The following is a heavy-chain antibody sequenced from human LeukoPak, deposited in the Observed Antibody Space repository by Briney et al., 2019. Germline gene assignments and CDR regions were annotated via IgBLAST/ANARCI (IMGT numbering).Heavy chain of an antibody. CDR1: GFNFSSYS. J-gene: IGHJ4*02. Sequence: GGSLRLSCAASGFNFSSYSMNWVRQAPGKGLEWVSSISSSSSDLYYADSVKGRFTISRDNAKNSLYLQMNSLRAEDTAVYYCARGRGYSYGNLGYWGQGTLVIVSS. V-gene: IGHV3-21*01. D-gene: IGHD5-18*01. CDR2: ISSSSSDL. CDR3: ARGRGYSYGNLGY.